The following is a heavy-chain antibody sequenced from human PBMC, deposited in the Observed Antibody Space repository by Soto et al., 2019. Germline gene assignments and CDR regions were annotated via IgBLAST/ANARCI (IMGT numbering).Heavy chain of an antibody. J-gene: IGHJ6*03. CDR3: ARGSIDFWSGYYYPIKNYHYYYMDV. D-gene: IGHD3-3*01. V-gene: IGHV4-34*01. CDR2: INHSGST. Sequence: SETLSLTCAVYGVSFSGYYWSWIRQPPGKGLEWIGEINHSGSTNYNPSLKSRVTISVDTSKNQFSLKLSSVTAADTAVYYCARGSIDFWSGYYYPIKNYHYYYMDVWGKGTTVTVSS. CDR1: GVSFSGYY.